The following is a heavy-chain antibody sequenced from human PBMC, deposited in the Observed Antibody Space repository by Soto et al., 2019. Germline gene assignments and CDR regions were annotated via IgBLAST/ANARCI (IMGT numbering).Heavy chain of an antibody. V-gene: IGHV1-69*08. CDR3: ARDENYYGSGSNYGMDV. CDR2: IIPILGIA. Sequence: QVQLVQSGAEVKKPGSSVKVSCKASGGTFSSYTISWVRQAPGQGLEWMGRIIPILGIANYAQKFQGRVTITADKSTSKAYMELSSLRSEDTAVYYCARDENYYGSGSNYGMDVWGQGTTVTVSS. D-gene: IGHD3-10*01. CDR1: GGTFSSYT. J-gene: IGHJ6*02.